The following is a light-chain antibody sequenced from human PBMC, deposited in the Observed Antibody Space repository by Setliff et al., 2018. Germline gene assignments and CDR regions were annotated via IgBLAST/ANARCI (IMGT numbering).Light chain of an antibody. CDR3: QSYDNSLSGSGL. J-gene: IGLJ1*01. V-gene: IGLV1-40*01. Sequence: QSVLTQPPSVSGAPGQRVTISCTGSRSNIGAGYGVHWYQRFPGTAPKLLIYNDNNRPSGVPDRFSGSKSGTSASLAITGLQAEDEADYFCQSYDNSLSGSGLFGTGTKAPS. CDR2: NDN. CDR1: RSNIGAGYG.